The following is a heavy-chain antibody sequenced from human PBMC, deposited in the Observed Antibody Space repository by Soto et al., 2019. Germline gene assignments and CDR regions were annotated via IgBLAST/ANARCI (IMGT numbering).Heavy chain of an antibody. CDR2: IDPGDSYT. V-gene: IGHV5-10-1*01. CDR3: ARGPTPLSYYYYYYGMDV. J-gene: IGHJ6*02. Sequence: PGESLKIFCKGYGYSFTRYWISWVRQMPGKGLEWMGRIDPGDSYTNYSPSFQGHVTISADKSISTAYLQWSSLKASDTAMYYCARGPTPLSYYYYYYGMDVWGQGTTVTVSS. CDR1: GYSFTRYW. D-gene: IGHD2-15*01.